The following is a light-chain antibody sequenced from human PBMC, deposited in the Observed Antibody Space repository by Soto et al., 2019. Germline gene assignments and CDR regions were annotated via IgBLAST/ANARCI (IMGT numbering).Light chain of an antibody. CDR2: GAS. CDR3: PQYGSSPRT. CDR1: QSVSCSY. Sequence: ELVLTQSPGPLSLSPGERATLSCRASQSVSCSYLAWYQQKPGQAPRLLIYGASSMATGTPDRFSGSGSGTDFTLTISRLEPKDFAVYYCPQYGSSPRTFGQGTKVDSK. V-gene: IGKV3-20*01. J-gene: IGKJ1*01.